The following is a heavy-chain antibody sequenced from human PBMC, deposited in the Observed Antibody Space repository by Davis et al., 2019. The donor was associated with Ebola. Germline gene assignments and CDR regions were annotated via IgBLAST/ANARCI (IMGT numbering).Heavy chain of an antibody. V-gene: IGHV1-46*01. CDR2: INPSGGST. D-gene: IGHD6-6*01. CDR1: GYTFTSYY. Sequence: ASVKVSCKASGYTFTSYYMHWVRQAPGQGLEWMGIINPSGGSTSYAQKFQGRVTMTRDTSTSTVYMELSSLRSEDTAVYFCARDREELVRGVWYYDSWGQGTLVTVSS. J-gene: IGHJ4*02. CDR3: ARDREELVRGVWYYDS.